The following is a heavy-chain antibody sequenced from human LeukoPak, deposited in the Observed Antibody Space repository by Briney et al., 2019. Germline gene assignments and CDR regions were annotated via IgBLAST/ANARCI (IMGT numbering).Heavy chain of an antibody. CDR2: VSDSGGST. Sequence: PGGSLRLSCATSGFTFSSYAMSWVRQAPGKGLEWVSGVSDSGGSTYYADSVKGRFTISRDNSRNTLSLQMNSLRAEDTAVYYCAKDPTAASSGSLYYFDYWGQGTLVTVSS. J-gene: IGHJ4*02. D-gene: IGHD3-22*01. CDR3: AKDPTAASSGSLYYFDY. CDR1: GFTFSSYA. V-gene: IGHV3-23*01.